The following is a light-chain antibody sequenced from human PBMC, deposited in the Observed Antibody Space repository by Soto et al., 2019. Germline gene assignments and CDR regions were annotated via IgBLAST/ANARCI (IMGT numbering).Light chain of an antibody. CDR2: SNN. CDR3: AAWDDSRNGRVV. CDR1: SSNIGSHT. Sequence: QSVLTQPPSASGTPGQRVTISCSGSSSNIGSHTVNWYQQLPGTAPKLLIYSNNQRPSGVPDRFSGSKSGTSASLAISGLQSEDEADYYCAAWDDSRNGRVVFGGGTKVTVL. J-gene: IGLJ2*01. V-gene: IGLV1-44*01.